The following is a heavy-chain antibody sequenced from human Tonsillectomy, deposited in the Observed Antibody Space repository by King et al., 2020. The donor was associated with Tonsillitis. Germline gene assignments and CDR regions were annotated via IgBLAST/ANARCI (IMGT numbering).Heavy chain of an antibody. D-gene: IGHD7-27*01. V-gene: IGHV4-31*03. CDR3: ARQRLGTSWYFDL. J-gene: IGHJ2*01. Sequence: VQLQESGPGLVKPSQTLSLTCTVSGGSISSDDYYWSWIRQHPGKGLDWIGYIYYSGSTYYNPSLKIRLTISVDTSKNQFSLRLSSVTAADTAVYYCARQRLGTSWYFDLWGRGTLVTVSS. CDR2: IYYSGST. CDR1: GGSISSDDYY.